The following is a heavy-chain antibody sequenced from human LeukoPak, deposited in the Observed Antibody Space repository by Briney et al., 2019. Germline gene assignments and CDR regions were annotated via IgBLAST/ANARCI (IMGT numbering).Heavy chain of an antibody. CDR2: IYACGST. CDR1: GGSIGSGAYY. D-gene: IGHD6-19*01. J-gene: IGHJ4*02. CDR3: AVGKGYTSGWYFDY. V-gene: IGHV4-61*10. Sequence: TETLSLTCTVSGGSIGSGAYYWSWIRQPAGKGPEWIGRIYACGSTNYNPSLKSRVTISVDTSENQFSLNLSSVTAADTAVYYCAVGKGYTSGWYFDYWGQGTLVTVSS.